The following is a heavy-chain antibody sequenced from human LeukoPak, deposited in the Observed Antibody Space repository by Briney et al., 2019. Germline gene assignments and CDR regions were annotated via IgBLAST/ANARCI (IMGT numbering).Heavy chain of an antibody. CDR3: AREEEGRTFDY. Sequence: ASGKVSCKASGYTFTSYYMHWVRQAPGQGLEWMGIINPSGGGTTYAQMFQGRVTMTRDTSTSTVYMDLSSLRSEDTAVYYCAREEEGRTFDYWGQGTLVTVSS. J-gene: IGHJ4*02. CDR2: INPSGGGT. CDR1: GYTFTSYY. D-gene: IGHD3-10*01. V-gene: IGHV1-46*01.